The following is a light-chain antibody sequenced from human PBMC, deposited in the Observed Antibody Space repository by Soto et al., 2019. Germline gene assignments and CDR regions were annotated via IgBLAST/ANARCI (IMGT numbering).Light chain of an antibody. CDR1: QSVNNN. V-gene: IGKV3-15*01. J-gene: IGKJ5*01. CDR3: QQRSSWPIT. Sequence: ETLMTQSPATLSVSPGERATLSCRASQSVNNNLAWYQQKLGQAPRVLIYGASTRATGIPARFTGSGSGTEFILTITSLQSEDSAVYYCQQRSSWPITFGQGTRLEIK. CDR2: GAS.